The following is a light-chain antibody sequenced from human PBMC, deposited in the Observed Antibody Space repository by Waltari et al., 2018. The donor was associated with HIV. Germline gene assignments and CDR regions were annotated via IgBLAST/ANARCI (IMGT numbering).Light chain of an antibody. Sequence: DIQMTQSPSSVSVSVGDRVTITCRANQDLNNWLAWYQQKPGKAPKLLIYAAFNLQSGLPSRFSGSRSGPDFTLTITSLQPEDFATDYCQQANSFPPTFGGGTKVDI. CDR2: AAF. V-gene: IGKV1-12*01. CDR3: QQANSFPPT. J-gene: IGKJ4*01. CDR1: QDLNNW.